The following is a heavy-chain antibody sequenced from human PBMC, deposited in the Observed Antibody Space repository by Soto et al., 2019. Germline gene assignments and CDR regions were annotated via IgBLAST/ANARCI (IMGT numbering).Heavy chain of an antibody. Sequence: TCVISGDSVSSNSAAWSWIRQSPSRGLEWLGRTYYRTKWYNDYAVSVKSRITINPDTSKNQFSLQLNSVTPEDTAVYYCARDRGYSGYSRGGYYYYYYGMDVWGQGTTVTVSS. CDR2: TYYRTKWYN. V-gene: IGHV6-1*01. J-gene: IGHJ6*02. CDR3: ARDRGYSGYSRGGYYYYYYGMDV. D-gene: IGHD5-12*01. CDR1: GDSVSSNSAA.